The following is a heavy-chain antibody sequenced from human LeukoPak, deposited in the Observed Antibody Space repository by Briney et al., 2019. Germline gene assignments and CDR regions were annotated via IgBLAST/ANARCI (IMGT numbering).Heavy chain of an antibody. V-gene: IGHV4-34*01. CDR1: GESFSGYY. CDR2: IDHSGSA. Sequence: SETLSPTCAVYGESFSGYYWTWIRQTAGKGLEWIGKIDHSGSANYNPSLKSRVTISVATPRNQFSLELSSVTAADTAVYYCARGRYCNTTNCPYVGGFYYMDVWGKGTTVLVSS. CDR3: ARGRYCNTTNCPYVGGFYYMDV. J-gene: IGHJ6*03. D-gene: IGHD2-2*01.